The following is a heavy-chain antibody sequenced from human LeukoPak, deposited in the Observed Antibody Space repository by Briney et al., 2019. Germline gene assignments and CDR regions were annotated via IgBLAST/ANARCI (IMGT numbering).Heavy chain of an antibody. V-gene: IGHV4-61*01. D-gene: IGHD3-22*01. CDR1: GGSVSSGSYY. Sequence: SETLSLTCTVSGGSVSSGSYYWSWIRQPPGKGLEWIGYIYYSGSTNYNPSLKSRVTISVDTSKNQFSLKLSSVTAADTAVYYCARATSGYYPYYFDYWGKGTLVTVSS. CDR2: IYYSGST. J-gene: IGHJ4*02. CDR3: ARATSGYYPYYFDY.